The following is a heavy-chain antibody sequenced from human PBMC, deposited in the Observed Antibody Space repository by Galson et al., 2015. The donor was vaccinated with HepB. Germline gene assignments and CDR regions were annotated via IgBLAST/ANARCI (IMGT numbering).Heavy chain of an antibody. D-gene: IGHD2-2*01. CDR1: GFTFSSYS. CDR2: ISSSSSYI. CDR3: ARDNCSSTSCPYYYYGMDV. Sequence: SLRLSCAASGFTFSSYSMNWVRQAPGKGLEWVSSISSSSSYIYYADSVKGRFTISRDNAKNSLYLQMNSLRAEDTAVYYCARDNCSSTSCPYYYYGMDVWGQGTTVTVSS. V-gene: IGHV3-21*01. J-gene: IGHJ6*02.